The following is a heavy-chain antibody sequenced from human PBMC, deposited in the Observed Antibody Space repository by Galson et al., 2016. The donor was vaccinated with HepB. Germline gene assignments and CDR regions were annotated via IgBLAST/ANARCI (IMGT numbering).Heavy chain of an antibody. V-gene: IGHV1-69*13. CDR1: GGTFSSHP. CDR3: ARGHYDYVWGTYRFDS. J-gene: IGHJ4*02. Sequence: SVKVSCKASGGTFSSHPISWVRQAPGQGLEWMGRIVPIFGTANYVQKFQGRVTITADESTSTAYMALSSLRSEDSAVYYCARGHYDYVWGTYRFDSWGQGTLVTVSS. CDR2: IVPIFGTA. D-gene: IGHD3-16*02.